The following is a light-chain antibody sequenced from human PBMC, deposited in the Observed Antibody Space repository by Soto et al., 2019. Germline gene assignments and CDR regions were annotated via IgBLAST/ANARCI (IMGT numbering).Light chain of an antibody. CDR3: QHRSSWPAT. Sequence: EIVLTQAPATLSLSPGERATLSCRASQSVNIYLAWYHQRPGQAPRLLIYDVSNRATGIPARFSGSGSGTDFTLTISSLEPEDFAVYYCQHRSSWPATFGGGTKVEIK. CDR2: DVS. CDR1: QSVNIY. J-gene: IGKJ4*01. V-gene: IGKV3-11*01.